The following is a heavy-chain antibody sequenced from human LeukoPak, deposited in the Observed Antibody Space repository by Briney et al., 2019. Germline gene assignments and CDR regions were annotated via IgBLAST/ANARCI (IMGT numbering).Heavy chain of an antibody. V-gene: IGHV3-30-3*01. CDR3: VRGIAATGNDY. CDR2: ISYDGSSQ. J-gene: IGHJ4*02. CDR1: GFTFTTYT. Sequence: PGGSLRLSCAASGFTFTTYTMHWVRQAPGKGLEWVALISYDGSSQYYADSVKGRFTISRDNAKNTLYLQMNSLRAEDTAVYYCVRGIAATGNDYWGQGTLVTVSS. D-gene: IGHD6-13*01.